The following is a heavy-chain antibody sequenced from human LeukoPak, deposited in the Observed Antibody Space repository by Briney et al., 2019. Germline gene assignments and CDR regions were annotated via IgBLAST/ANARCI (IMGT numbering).Heavy chain of an antibody. CDR3: ARVLVTMVRGVITTRSRAMDV. Sequence: ASVKVSCKASGYTFTSYDINWVRQATGQGLEWMGWMNPNSGDTGYAQKFQGRVTMTRNTSISTAYMELSSLRSEDTAVYYCARVLVTMVRGVITTRSRAMDVWGQGTTVTVSS. V-gene: IGHV1-8*01. J-gene: IGHJ6*02. D-gene: IGHD3-10*01. CDR2: MNPNSGDT. CDR1: GYTFTSYD.